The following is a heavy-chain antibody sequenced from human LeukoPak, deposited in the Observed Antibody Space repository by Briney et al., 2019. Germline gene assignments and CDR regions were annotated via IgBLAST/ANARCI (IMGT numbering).Heavy chain of an antibody. Sequence: PGGSLRLSCAASGFTFSSYAMSWVRQAPGKGVEWVSSISGSGGSEHYADSVKGRFTFSRDNSKNTLYLQMNSLRAEDTAVYYCAKETPHFDYWGQGTLVTVSS. V-gene: IGHV3-23*01. CDR2: ISGSGGSE. CDR1: GFTFSSYA. CDR3: AKETPHFDY. J-gene: IGHJ4*02.